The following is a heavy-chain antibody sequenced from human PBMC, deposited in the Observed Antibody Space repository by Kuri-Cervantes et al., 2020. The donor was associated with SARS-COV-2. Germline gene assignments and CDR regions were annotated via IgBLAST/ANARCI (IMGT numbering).Heavy chain of an antibody. V-gene: IGHV1-24*01. CDR1: GYTLTELS. Sequence: ASGKVSCKVSGYTLTELSMHWVRQAPGKGLEWMGGFDPEDGETIYAQKFQGRVTMTEDTSTDTAHMELSSLRSEDTAVYYCATGVPTRLFGEELKNDAFDIWGQGTTVTVSS. D-gene: IGHD3-10*01. CDR2: FDPEDGET. J-gene: IGHJ3*02. CDR3: ATGVPTRLFGEELKNDAFDI.